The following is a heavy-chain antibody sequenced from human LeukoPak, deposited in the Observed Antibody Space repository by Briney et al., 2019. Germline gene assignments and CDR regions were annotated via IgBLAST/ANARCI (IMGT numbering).Heavy chain of an antibody. J-gene: IGHJ4*02. Sequence: ASVKVSCKASGYTFTSYDINWVRQATGQGLGWMGWMNPNSGNTGYAQKFQGRVTMTRNTSISTAYMELSSLRSEDTAVYYCARHPVSDYDFWSGYYTYGGGSDYWGQGTLVTVSS. CDR3: ARHPVSDYDFWSGYYTYGGGSDY. D-gene: IGHD3-3*01. CDR1: GYTFTSYD. V-gene: IGHV1-8*01. CDR2: MNPNSGNT.